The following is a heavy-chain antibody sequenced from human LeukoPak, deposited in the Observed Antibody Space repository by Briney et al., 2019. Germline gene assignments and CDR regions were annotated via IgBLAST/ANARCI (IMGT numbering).Heavy chain of an antibody. V-gene: IGHV3-30*04. CDR2: ISYDGSNK. J-gene: IGHJ4*02. Sequence: PGRSLRLSCAASGFTFSSYAMHWVRQAPGKGLEWVAVISYDGSNKYYADSVKGRFTISRDNSKNTLYLQMNSLRAEDTAVYYCAREGGERTYDYWGQGTPVTVSS. D-gene: IGHD3-10*01. CDR1: GFTFSSYA. CDR3: AREGGERTYDY.